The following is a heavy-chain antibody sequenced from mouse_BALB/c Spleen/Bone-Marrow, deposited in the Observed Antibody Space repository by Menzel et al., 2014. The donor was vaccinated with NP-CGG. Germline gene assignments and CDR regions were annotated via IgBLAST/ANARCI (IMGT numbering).Heavy chain of an antibody. CDR2: INPGSGGT. V-gene: IGHV1S81*02. D-gene: IGHD1-1*01. J-gene: IGHJ4*01. CDR3: TTHYYTAAAEAMDY. CDR1: GYTFTNYY. Sequence: VKLQESGAELVKPGASVKLSCKASGYTFTNYYMYWVKQRPGQGLEWIGEINPGSGGTKYDEKFKNKATLTVDKSSSADFIQLSIPTAEYAAVYYCTTHYYTAAAEAMDYWGQGTSVTVSS.